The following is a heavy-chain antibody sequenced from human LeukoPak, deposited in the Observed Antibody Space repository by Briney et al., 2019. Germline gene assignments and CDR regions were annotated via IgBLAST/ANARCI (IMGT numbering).Heavy chain of an antibody. Sequence: GESLQISCKGSGYSFTSYWIGWVRQMPGKGLEWMGIIYPGDSDTRYSPSFQGQVTISVDKSISTAYLQWRSLKASDTAMYYCARTRSPGLDAFDIWGQGTMVTVSS. CDR1: GYSFTSYW. J-gene: IGHJ3*02. CDR2: IYPGDSDT. CDR3: ARTRSPGLDAFDI. V-gene: IGHV5-51*01.